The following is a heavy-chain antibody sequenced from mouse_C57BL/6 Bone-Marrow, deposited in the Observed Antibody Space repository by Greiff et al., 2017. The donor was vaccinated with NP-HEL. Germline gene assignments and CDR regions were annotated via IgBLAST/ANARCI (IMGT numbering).Heavy chain of an antibody. Sequence: VQLQQSGPVLVKPGPSVKLSCKASGFTFTGYYMHWVKQSHGQGLEWIGLVYPYNGGTSYNQKFKGKATLTVDTSSSTAYMQLSSLTSEDSAVYYCARQWGTRYAMDYWGQGTSVTVSS. D-gene: IGHD1-3*01. CDR3: ARQWGTRYAMDY. CDR2: VYPYNGGT. V-gene: IGHV1-36*01. CDR1: GFTFTGYY. J-gene: IGHJ4*01.